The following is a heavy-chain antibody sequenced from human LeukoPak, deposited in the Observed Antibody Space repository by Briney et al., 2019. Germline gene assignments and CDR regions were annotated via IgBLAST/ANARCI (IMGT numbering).Heavy chain of an antibody. CDR2: INPCGGST. CDR3: ARDGGSDAFDI. Sequence: ASVKVSCKASGYTFTSYYMHWVRQAPGQGLEWMGIINPCGGSTSYAQKFQGRVTMTRDTSTSTVYMELSSLRSEDTAVYYCARDGGSDAFDIWGQGTMVTVSS. J-gene: IGHJ3*02. CDR1: GYTFTSYY. V-gene: IGHV1-46*01.